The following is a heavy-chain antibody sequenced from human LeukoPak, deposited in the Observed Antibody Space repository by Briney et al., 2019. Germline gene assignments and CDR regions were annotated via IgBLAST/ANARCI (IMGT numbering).Heavy chain of an antibody. J-gene: IGHJ5*02. CDR2: IYYSGST. CDR3: ARDRHYNWFDP. CDR1: GGSISSYY. Sequence: SETLSLTCTVSGGSISSYYWSWIRQPPEKGLEWIGYIYYSGSTNYNPSLKSRVTISVDTSKNQFSLKLSSVTAADTAVYYCARDRHYNWFDPWGQGTLVTVSS. V-gene: IGHV4-59*01.